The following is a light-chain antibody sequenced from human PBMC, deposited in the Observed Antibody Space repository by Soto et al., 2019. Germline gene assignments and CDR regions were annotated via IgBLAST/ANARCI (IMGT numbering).Light chain of an antibody. J-gene: IGKJ4*01. CDR3: QQYDNSAPLS. V-gene: IGKV3D-20*01. Sequence: EIGLTQSPATLSLYPGDRATLSCGSSQSVRSSYVAWYQQKAGLAPRLLIYDGSSRASGIPDRFSGSGSGTDVTLTIGRLEPEDFAVYYCQQYDNSAPLSFGGGTKVAMK. CDR1: QSVRSSY. CDR2: DGS.